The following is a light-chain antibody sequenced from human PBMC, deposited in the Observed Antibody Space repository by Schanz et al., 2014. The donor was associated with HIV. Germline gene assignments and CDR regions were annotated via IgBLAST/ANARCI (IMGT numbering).Light chain of an antibody. J-gene: IGKJ5*01. V-gene: IGKV3D-15*01. CDR2: GAS. CDR1: QSVSSN. Sequence: EIVLTQSPGTLSLSPGERATLSCRASQSVSSNYLACYQEKIGQAPRLLIYGASSRATGIPDRFSGGGSGTEFTLTISGLQSEDFALYYCQQYNDWPPITFGQGTRLEIK. CDR3: QQYNDWPPIT.